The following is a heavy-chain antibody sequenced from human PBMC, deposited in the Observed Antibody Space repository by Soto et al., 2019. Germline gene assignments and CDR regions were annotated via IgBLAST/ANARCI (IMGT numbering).Heavy chain of an antibody. D-gene: IGHD5-12*01. J-gene: IGHJ3*02. CDR1: GFTFSRYG. CDR2: IGFDGNSK. Sequence: QVQLVESGGGVVQPGRSLRLSCAASGFTFSRYGMNWVRQAPGKGLEWVAGIGFDGNSKYYADSVKGRLTISRDNSKSTLYVQMNSLRVEDTAVYYCARGRVSYSGYGDAFEMWGQGTTVTVSS. V-gene: IGHV3-33*01. CDR3: ARGRVSYSGYGDAFEM.